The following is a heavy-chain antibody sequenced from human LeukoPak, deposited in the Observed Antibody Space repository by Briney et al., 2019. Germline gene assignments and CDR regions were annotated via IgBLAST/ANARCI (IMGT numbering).Heavy chain of an antibody. Sequence: GRSLTLSCAASGFTFDDYAMHWVRKAQGKGMDWVSGSSWYSGSIGYADSVKGRFTISRDNAKNSLYLQMNSLRAEDTALYYCAKSTSPIGYDAFDIWGQGKMVTVSS. D-gene: IGHD3-16*01. CDR1: GFTFDDYA. J-gene: IGHJ3*02. CDR3: AKSTSPIGYDAFDI. V-gene: IGHV3-9*01. CDR2: SSWYSGSI.